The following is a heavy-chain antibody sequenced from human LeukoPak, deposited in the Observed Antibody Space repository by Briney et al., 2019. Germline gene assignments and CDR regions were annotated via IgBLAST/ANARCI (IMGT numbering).Heavy chain of an antibody. CDR1: GGSISNYY. V-gene: IGHV4-59*01. D-gene: IGHD1-7*01. Sequence: SETLSLTCTVSGGSISNYYWSWIRQPPGKGLEWIGYIYYSGSTNYNPSLKSRVSISVDTSKNQFSLKLNSVTAVDTAVYFCARVPRGGTTDYWGQGTLVTVSS. CDR2: IYYSGST. J-gene: IGHJ4*02. CDR3: ARVPRGGTTDY.